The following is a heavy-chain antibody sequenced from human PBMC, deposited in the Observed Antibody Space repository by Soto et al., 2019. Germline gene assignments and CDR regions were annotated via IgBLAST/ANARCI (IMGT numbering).Heavy chain of an antibody. Sequence: ASVKVSCKASGYSFTNNDVTWVRQATGQGLEWMGWMNPGSGDTGYAQKFQGRVTMTRDISIATAYMELGSLRSDDTAIYYCARMATFGSLNWFDPWGQGTLVTVSS. CDR2: MNPGSGDT. J-gene: IGHJ5*02. V-gene: IGHV1-8*01. D-gene: IGHD3-16*01. CDR3: ARMATFGSLNWFDP. CDR1: GYSFTNND.